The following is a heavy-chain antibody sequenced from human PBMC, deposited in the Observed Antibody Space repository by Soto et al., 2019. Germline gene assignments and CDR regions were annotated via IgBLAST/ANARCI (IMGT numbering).Heavy chain of an antibody. CDR2: ISYDGSNK. CDR3: ARSFGWYAIDQ. J-gene: IGHJ4*02. D-gene: IGHD6-19*01. CDR1: GFTFSTYA. Sequence: GGSLRLSCAASGFTFSTYAMHWVRQAPGKGLEWVAVISYDGSNKYYADSVKGRFTISRDKSKNQFSLNLSSVTAADTAVYYCARSFGWYAIDQWGQGTLVTVSS. V-gene: IGHV3-30-3*01.